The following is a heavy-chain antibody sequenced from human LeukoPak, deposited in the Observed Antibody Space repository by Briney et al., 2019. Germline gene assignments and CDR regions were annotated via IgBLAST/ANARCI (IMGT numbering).Heavy chain of an antibody. Sequence: GGSLRLSCAASGFTFSSYSMNWVRQAPGKGLEWVSSISSGSSFKYYSDSVKGRFTTSRDNAKNSLYLQMNSLTADDTAVYYCARDPYGGNFDYWGQGTLVTVSS. CDR1: GFTFSSYS. V-gene: IGHV3-21*01. CDR2: ISSGSSFK. D-gene: IGHD4-23*01. J-gene: IGHJ4*02. CDR3: ARDPYGGNFDY.